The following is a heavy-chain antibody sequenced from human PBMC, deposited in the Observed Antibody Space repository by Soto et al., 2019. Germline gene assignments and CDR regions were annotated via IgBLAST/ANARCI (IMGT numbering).Heavy chain of an antibody. CDR1: GFTFSSSA. CDR2: ISGNGDTT. Sequence: EVQLLGSGGGLVQPGGSLRLSCAASGFTFSSSAMIWVRQAPGKGLDWVSAISGNGDTTYYADSVKGRFTISRDISKNTLYLQMNSLRAEDTAVYYCAKIRGYDLGSTTFQHWGQGTLVTVSS. V-gene: IGHV3-23*01. CDR3: AKIRGYDLGSTTFQH. J-gene: IGHJ1*01. D-gene: IGHD5-12*01.